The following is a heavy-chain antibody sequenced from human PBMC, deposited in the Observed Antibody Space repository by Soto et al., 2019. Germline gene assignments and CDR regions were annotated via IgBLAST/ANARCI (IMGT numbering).Heavy chain of an antibody. CDR2: IWYDGSNK. Sequence: PGGSLRLSCAASGFTFSSYGMHWVRQAPGKGLEWVAVIWYDGSNKYYADSVKGRFTISRDNSKNTLYLQMNGLRAEDTAVYYCARDGLYDSSGYYYVDYWGQGTLVT. CDR3: ARDGLYDSSGYYYVDY. J-gene: IGHJ4*02. CDR1: GFTFSSYG. D-gene: IGHD3-22*01. V-gene: IGHV3-33*01.